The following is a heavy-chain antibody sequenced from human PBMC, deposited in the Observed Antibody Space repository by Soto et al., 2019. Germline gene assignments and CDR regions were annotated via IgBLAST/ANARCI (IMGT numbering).Heavy chain of an antibody. CDR2: ISGSGGST. CDR3: AKDGWAIYDSSGYFH. D-gene: IGHD3-22*01. V-gene: IGHV3-23*01. J-gene: IGHJ4*02. Sequence: GGSLRLSCAASGFTFSSYAMSWVRQARGKGLEWVSAISGSGGSTYYADSVKGRFTISRDNSKNTLYLQMNSLRAEDTAVYYCAKDGWAIYDSSGYFHWGQGTLVTVSS. CDR1: GFTFSSYA.